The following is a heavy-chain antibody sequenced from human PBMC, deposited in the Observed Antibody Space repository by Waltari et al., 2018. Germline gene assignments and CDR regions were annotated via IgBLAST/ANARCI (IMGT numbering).Heavy chain of an antibody. Sequence: QVQLQQSGPELVKHSQTLSLTCDISGDSNSSHGVAWNWIRQSPSRGLEWLGRTYYGSKWYNDYAVSVKSRITINPDTSKNQFSLQLNSVTPDDTALYYCARGRNSGFDYWGQGTLVTVSS. D-gene: IGHD2-15*01. CDR2: TYYGSKWYN. V-gene: IGHV6-1*01. CDR1: GDSNSSHGVA. CDR3: ARGRNSGFDY. J-gene: IGHJ4*02.